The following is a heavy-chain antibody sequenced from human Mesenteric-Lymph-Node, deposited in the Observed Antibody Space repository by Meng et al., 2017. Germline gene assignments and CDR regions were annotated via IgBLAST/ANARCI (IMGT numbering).Heavy chain of an antibody. Sequence: HVSGPGMGKPAWPRSLTCIAVGNSITGSRWWSWVRQPPGQGLEWIEEIYQIGSTHYNPSLKSRVSISVDTSKNQFSLNLNSMTAADTAVYYGASFDHIPRRNYFDYGGQGTLVTSPQ. D-gene: IGHD2-21*01. CDR1: GNSITGSRW. J-gene: IGHJ4*02. V-gene: IGHV4-4*02. CDR3: ASFDHIPRRNYFDY. CDR2: IYQIGST.